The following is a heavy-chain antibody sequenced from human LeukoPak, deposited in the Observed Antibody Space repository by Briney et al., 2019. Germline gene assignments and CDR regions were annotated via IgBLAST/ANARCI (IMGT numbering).Heavy chain of an antibody. CDR1: GGSISSSSYY. CDR2: IYYSGST. J-gene: IGHJ6*03. Sequence: PSETLSLTCTVSGGSISSSSYYWGWIRQPPGKGLEWIGSIYYSGSTYYNPSLKSRVTISVDTSKNQSSLKLSSVTAADTAVYYCARDGIMITFGGDTGYYYYMDVWGKGTTVTVSS. V-gene: IGHV4-39*07. D-gene: IGHD3-16*01. CDR3: ARDGIMITFGGDTGYYYYMDV.